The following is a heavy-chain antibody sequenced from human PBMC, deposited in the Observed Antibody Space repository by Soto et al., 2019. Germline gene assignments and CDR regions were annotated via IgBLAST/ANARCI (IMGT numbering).Heavy chain of an antibody. CDR1: GYRFTTYY. V-gene: IGHV1-46*01. D-gene: IGHD3-9*01. J-gene: IGHJ3*02. CDR3: AREEDAGYFITSSNALDI. Sequence: ASVKVSCKASGYRFTTYYMSWVRQAPGQGLEWMGIINPSGGSTSYAQKFQGRVTMTRDTSTSTVYMELSSLRSEDTAVYYCAREEDAGYFITSSNALDIWGQGTMVTVSS. CDR2: INPSGGST.